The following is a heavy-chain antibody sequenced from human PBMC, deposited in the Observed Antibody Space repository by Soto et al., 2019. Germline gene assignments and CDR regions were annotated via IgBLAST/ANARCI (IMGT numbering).Heavy chain of an antibody. CDR3: ARRGPYSSSPLSNAFDI. CDR1: GYTFTSYG. Sequence: VQLVQSGAEVKKPGASVTVSCEASGYTFTSYGISWVRQAPGQGLEWMGWTSVYNGNTNYAQKLQGRVTMTTDTSTKTAYMDLRSLRSDDTAVYYCARRGPYSSSPLSNAFDIWGQGTMVTVSS. CDR2: TSVYNGNT. V-gene: IGHV1-18*01. J-gene: IGHJ3*02. D-gene: IGHD6-6*01.